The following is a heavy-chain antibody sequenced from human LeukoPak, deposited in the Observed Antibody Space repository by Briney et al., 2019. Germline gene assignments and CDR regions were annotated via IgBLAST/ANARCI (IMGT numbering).Heavy chain of an antibody. CDR1: GGTFSSYA. Sequence: ASVKVSFTASGGTFSSYAISWVRQAPGQRLEWMGWINAGNGNTKYSQKFQGRVTITRDTSASTAYMELSSLRSEDTAVYYCARASWSGYYFDYWGQGTLVTVSS. J-gene: IGHJ4*02. V-gene: IGHV1-3*01. CDR2: INAGNGNT. D-gene: IGHD3-3*01. CDR3: ARASWSGYYFDY.